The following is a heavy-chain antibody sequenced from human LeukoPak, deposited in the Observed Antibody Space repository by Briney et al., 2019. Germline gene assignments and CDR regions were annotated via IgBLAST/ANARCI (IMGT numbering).Heavy chain of an antibody. CDR2: INSDGTTT. Sequence: PGGSLRLSCAASGFTFSSYWMHWVRQAPGKGLVWVSRINSDGTTTTYADSVKGRFTISRDNAKNTLYLQMNSLRADDTAVYYCAREYNWNYPFDYWGQGTLVTVSS. CDR1: GFTFSSYW. V-gene: IGHV3-74*01. CDR3: AREYNWNYPFDY. J-gene: IGHJ4*02. D-gene: IGHD1-7*01.